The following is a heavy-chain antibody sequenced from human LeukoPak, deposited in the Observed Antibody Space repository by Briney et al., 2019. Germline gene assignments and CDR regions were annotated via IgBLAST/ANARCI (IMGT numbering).Heavy chain of an antibody. D-gene: IGHD6-6*01. CDR2: ISAYNGNT. CDR1: GYTFTSYG. Sequence: ASVKVSCKASGYTFTSYGISWVRQGPGQGLEWMGWISAYNGNTNYAQKLQGRVTMTTDTSTSTAYMELRSLRSDDTAVYYCARTIAARPGLLFDYWGQGTLVTVSS. V-gene: IGHV1-18*01. J-gene: IGHJ4*02. CDR3: ARTIAARPGLLFDY.